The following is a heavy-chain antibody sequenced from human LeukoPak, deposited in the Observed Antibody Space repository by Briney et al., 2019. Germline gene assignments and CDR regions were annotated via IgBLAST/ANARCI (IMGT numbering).Heavy chain of an antibody. V-gene: IGHV4-59*08. CDR1: GGSITSYY. CDR2: IYSSGST. D-gene: IGHD6-19*01. J-gene: IGHJ4*02. Sequence: PSETRSLTCAVSGGSITSYYWSWIRQPPGKGLEWIGFIYSSGSTTYNPSLKSRVTISVDTSKNQFSLKLTSVTAADTAVYYCARRAVAENYFDYWGQGTLVTDSS. CDR3: ARRAVAENYFDY.